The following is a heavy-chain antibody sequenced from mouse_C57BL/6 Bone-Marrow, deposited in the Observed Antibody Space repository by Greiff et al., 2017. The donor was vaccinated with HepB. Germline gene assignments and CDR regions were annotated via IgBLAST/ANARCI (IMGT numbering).Heavy chain of an antibody. Sequence: QVQLQQSGPGLVAPSQSLSITCTVSRFSLTSYGVDWVRQPPGKGLEWLGVIWGGGSTNYNSALMSRLSISKGNSKSQVFLKMNSLQTDDTAMYYCAKLSPGRDYAMDYWGQGTSVTVSS. CDR2: IWGGGST. CDR3: AKLSPGRDYAMDY. CDR1: RFSLTSYG. D-gene: IGHD4-1*01. J-gene: IGHJ4*01. V-gene: IGHV2-9*01.